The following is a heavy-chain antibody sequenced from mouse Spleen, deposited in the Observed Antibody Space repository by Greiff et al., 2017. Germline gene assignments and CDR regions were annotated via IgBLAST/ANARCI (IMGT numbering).Heavy chain of an antibody. CDR2: ISSGGSYT. V-gene: IGHV5-9-3*01. CDR1: GFTFSSYA. CDR3: ARRGTGTEFAY. J-gene: IGHJ3*01. D-gene: IGHD4-1*01. Sequence: EVQLQQSGGGLVKPGGSLKLSCAASGFTFSSYAMSWVRQTPEKRLEWVATISSGGSYTYYPDSVKGRFTISRDNAKNTLYLQMSSLRSEDTAMYYCARRGTGTEFAYWGQGTLVTVSA.